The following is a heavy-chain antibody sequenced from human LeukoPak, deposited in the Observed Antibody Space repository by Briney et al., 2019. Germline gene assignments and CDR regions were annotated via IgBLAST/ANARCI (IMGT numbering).Heavy chain of an antibody. CDR1: GYTFTGYY. CDR2: IIPIFGTA. CDR3: ARLWGRGNVYCSGGSCNRFDY. J-gene: IGHJ4*02. Sequence: EASVKVSCKASGYTFTGYYMHWVRQAPGQGLEWMGGIIPIFGTANYAQKFQGRVTITADESTSTAYMVLSSLRSEDTAVYYCARLWGRGNVYCSGGSCNRFDYWGQGTLVTVSS. V-gene: IGHV1-69*13. D-gene: IGHD2-15*01.